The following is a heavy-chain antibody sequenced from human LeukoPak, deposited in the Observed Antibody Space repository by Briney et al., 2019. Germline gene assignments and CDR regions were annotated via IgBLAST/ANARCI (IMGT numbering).Heavy chain of an antibody. D-gene: IGHD6-19*01. CDR1: GFTFSSYE. Sequence: PGGSLRLSCAASGFTFSSYEMNWVRQAPGKGLEWVSYINSSGSTIYYADSVKGRFTISRDNAKNSLYLQMNSLRAEDTAVYYCARDRKQWLVAKSYGVHPTAINYFDYWGQGTLVTVSS. J-gene: IGHJ4*02. CDR3: ARDRKQWLVAKSYGVHPTAINYFDY. V-gene: IGHV3-48*03. CDR2: INSSGSTI.